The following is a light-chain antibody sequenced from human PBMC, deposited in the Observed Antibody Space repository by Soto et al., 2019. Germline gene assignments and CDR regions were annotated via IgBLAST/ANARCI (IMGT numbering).Light chain of an antibody. CDR3: QQSYSTPET. Sequence: DIQMTQSPSSLSASVGDRVTMTCRASPSISSYLNWYQQKPGKAPKLLIYAASSLQSGVPSRFSGSGSWTDITLNISTLQPEDFATYYYQQSYSTPETFGQGTKVEIK. J-gene: IGKJ1*01. CDR1: PSISSY. CDR2: AAS. V-gene: IGKV1-39*01.